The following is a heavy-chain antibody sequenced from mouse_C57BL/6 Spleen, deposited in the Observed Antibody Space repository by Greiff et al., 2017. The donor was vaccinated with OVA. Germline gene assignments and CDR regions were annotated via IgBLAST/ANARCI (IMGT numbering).Heavy chain of an antibody. CDR3: ARRLYYGSSYWYFDV. CDR2: IYPGGGYT. Sequence: QVQLQQSGAELVRPGTSVKMSCKASGYTFTNYWIGWAKQRPGHGLEWIGDIYPGGGYTNYNEKFKGKATLTADKSSSTAYMQFSSLTSEDSAIYYCARRLYYGSSYWYFDVWGTGTTVTVSS. V-gene: IGHV1-63*01. D-gene: IGHD1-1*01. J-gene: IGHJ1*03. CDR1: GYTFTNYW.